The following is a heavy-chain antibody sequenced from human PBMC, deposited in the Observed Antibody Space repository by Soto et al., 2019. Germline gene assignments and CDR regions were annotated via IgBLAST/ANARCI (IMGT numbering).Heavy chain of an antibody. V-gene: IGHV4-34*01. D-gene: IGHD3-16*02. CDR1: GGSFSGYY. CDR3: ASNTYDYIWGSYRSTLFGY. CDR2: INHSGST. J-gene: IGHJ4*02. Sequence: SETLSLTCAVYGGSFSGYYWSWIRQPPGKGLEWIGEINHSGSTNYNPSLKSRVTISVDTSKNQFSLKLSSVTAADTAVYYCASNTYDYIWGSYRSTLFGYWGQGTLVTVSS.